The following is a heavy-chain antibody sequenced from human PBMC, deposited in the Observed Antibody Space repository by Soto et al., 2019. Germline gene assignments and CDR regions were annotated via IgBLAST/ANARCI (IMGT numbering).Heavy chain of an antibody. J-gene: IGHJ3*02. V-gene: IGHV3-23*01. CDR1: GFTFSSYA. D-gene: IGHD3-22*01. CDR3: AKATMIVSRPLDDAIHI. Sequence: GGSLRLSCAASGFTFSSYAMSWVRQAPGKGLEWVSAISGSGGSTYYADSVKGRFTISRDNSKNTLYLQMNSLRAEDTAVYYCAKATMIVSRPLDDAIHIPGQATMVT. CDR2: ISGSGGST.